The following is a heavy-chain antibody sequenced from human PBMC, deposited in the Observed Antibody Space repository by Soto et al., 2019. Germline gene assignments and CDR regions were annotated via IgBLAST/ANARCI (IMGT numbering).Heavy chain of an antibody. J-gene: IGHJ6*02. D-gene: IGHD1-1*01. CDR3: ARDKDRLQLGGNSYYAMDV. CDR1: GGTFGNSA. V-gene: IGHV1-69*12. Sequence: QVQLVQSGAEVKKPGSSVTVSCKASGGTFGNSAISWVRQAPGQGLEWMGGITPIFPTPDYAQKFQGRVTIPADESTSTAYMDLTSLRSDDTAVYFWARDKDRLQLGGNSYYAMDVWGQWTTVTVSS. CDR2: ITPIFPTP.